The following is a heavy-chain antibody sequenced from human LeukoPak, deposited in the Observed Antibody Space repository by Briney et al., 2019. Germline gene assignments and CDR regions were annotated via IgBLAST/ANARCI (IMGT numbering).Heavy chain of an antibody. V-gene: IGHV4-4*02. D-gene: IGHD1-14*01. J-gene: IGHJ6*04. CDR3: ARDNPDQYYYYGMDV. CDR1: GGSISSSNW. Sequence: SGTLSLTCAVSGGSISSSNWWSWVRQPPGKGLEWIGEICHSGSTNYNPSLKSRVTISVDKSKNQFSLKLSSVTAADTAVYYCARDNPDQYYYYGMDVWGKGTTVTVSS. CDR2: ICHSGST.